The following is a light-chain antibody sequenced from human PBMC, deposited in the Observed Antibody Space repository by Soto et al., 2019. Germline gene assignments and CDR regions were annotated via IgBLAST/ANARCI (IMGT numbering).Light chain of an antibody. V-gene: IGKV4-1*01. J-gene: IGKJ1*01. CDR1: QSVLYRSDNKNY. CDR3: QQYYGTPPRT. CDR2: WAS. Sequence: DIVMTQSPDSLAVSLGERATISCKSSQSVLYRSDNKNYLAWYQQKPGQPPKLLISWASIRESGVPDRFSGSGSGTDFSLTISSLQAEDVAVYYCQQYYGTPPRTFGQGTKVEIK.